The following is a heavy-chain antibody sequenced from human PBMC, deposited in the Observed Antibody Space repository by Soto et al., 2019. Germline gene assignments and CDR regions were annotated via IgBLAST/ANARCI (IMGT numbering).Heavy chain of an antibody. CDR3: AREYYYDSGSNY. V-gene: IGHV3-7*01. CDR1: GFTFSNYY. CDR2: IKQDGSEK. D-gene: IGHD3-10*01. J-gene: IGHJ4*02. Sequence: VQLVESGGGLVQPGGSLRLSCAASGFTFSNYYMSWVRQAPGKGLEWVANIKQDGSEKYYVDSVKGRFTISRDNAKNSLYLQMNSLRAEDTAVYYCAREYYYDSGSNYWGQGTLVSVSS.